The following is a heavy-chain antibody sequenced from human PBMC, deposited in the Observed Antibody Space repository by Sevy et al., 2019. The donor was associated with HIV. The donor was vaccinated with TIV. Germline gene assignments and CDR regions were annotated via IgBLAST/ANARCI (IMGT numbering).Heavy chain of an antibody. Sequence: GGSLRLSCAASGFTFRTYSMNWVRQAPGKGLEWLSSISDDSRYIYYSDSVKGRFTSSRANANNSLFLQMNNLRVEDTAIYYCARDFTIFGVVSGIDYWGQGNLVTVSS. CDR1: GFTFRTYS. CDR3: ARDFTIFGVVSGIDY. J-gene: IGHJ4*02. V-gene: IGHV3-21*04. D-gene: IGHD3-3*01. CDR2: ISDDSRYI.